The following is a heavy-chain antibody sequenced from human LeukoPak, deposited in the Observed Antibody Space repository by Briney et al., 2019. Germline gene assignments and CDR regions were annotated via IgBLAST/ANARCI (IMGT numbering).Heavy chain of an antibody. V-gene: IGHV4-4*07. Sequence: SETLSLTCTVSGGSISSYSWSWIRQSAGKGLEWIGRIYTSGSANYNPSLRSRVTISADTSKNQFSLNLRSVTAADTAVYYCARHDGDHDAFDIWGQGTMVTVSS. CDR2: IYTSGSA. CDR3: ARHDGDHDAFDI. CDR1: GGSISSYS. D-gene: IGHD4-17*01. J-gene: IGHJ3*02.